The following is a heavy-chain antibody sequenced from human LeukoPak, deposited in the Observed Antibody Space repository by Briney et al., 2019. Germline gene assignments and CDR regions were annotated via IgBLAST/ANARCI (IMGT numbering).Heavy chain of an antibody. Sequence: GGSLRLSCAASGFAFDIHGMNWVRQAPGKGLEWVSAVSGSGGSTYYSDSVKGRFTISRDNSKNTLYLQMNSLRAEDTAVYYCARRAGAYSHPYDYWGQGTLVTVSS. J-gene: IGHJ4*02. D-gene: IGHD4/OR15-4a*01. CDR2: VSGSGGST. CDR3: ARRAGAYSHPYDY. V-gene: IGHV3-23*01. CDR1: GFAFDIHG.